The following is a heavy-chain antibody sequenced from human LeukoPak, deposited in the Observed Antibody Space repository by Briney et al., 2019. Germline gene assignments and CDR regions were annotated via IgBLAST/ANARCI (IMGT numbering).Heavy chain of an antibody. Sequence: PGGSLRLSCTASEFTVSRNYMLWVRQAPGKGLEWVSLIFSNGDTHYADSVKGRFTISRDTSKNTASLQMNSLRVEDTAMHYCTRDQMNYWGQGTLVTVSS. CDR3: TRDQMNY. D-gene: IGHD5-24*01. CDR2: IFSNGDT. J-gene: IGHJ4*02. V-gene: IGHV3-53*01. CDR1: EFTVSRNY.